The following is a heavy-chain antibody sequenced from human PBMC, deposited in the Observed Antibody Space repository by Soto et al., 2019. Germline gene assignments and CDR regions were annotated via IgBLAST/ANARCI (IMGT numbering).Heavy chain of an antibody. CDR3: VREQAAGADYFDY. D-gene: IGHD6-13*01. Sequence: EVQLVESGGGLVQPGGSLRLSCAASGFTFGRYWMTWVRQAPGKGLEWVANIKPDGSVKYHVDTVKDRFTITRDNAKNSLYLQMNSLRADDAAVYYCVREQAAGADYFDYWGQGTLVSVSS. V-gene: IGHV3-7*05. CDR2: IKPDGSVK. J-gene: IGHJ4*02. CDR1: GFTFGRYW.